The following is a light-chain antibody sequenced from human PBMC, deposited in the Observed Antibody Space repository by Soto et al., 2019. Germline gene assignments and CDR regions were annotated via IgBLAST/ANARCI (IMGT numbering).Light chain of an antibody. CDR3: CSYAGSSTFHVV. CDR1: SSDVGSYNL. Sequence: QSALTQPASVSGSPGQSITISCTGTSSDVGSYNLVSWYQQHPGKAPKLMIYEVSKRPSGVSNRFSGSKSGNTASLTISGLQAGDEADYFCCSYAGSSTFHVVFGGGTKVTVL. J-gene: IGLJ2*01. V-gene: IGLV2-23*02. CDR2: EVS.